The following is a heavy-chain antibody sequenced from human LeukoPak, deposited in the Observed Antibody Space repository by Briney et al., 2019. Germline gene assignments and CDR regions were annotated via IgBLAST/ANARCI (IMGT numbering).Heavy chain of an antibody. D-gene: IGHD1-26*01. J-gene: IGHJ6*02. Sequence: GGSLRLSCAASRFTISDYYMTWIRQAPGKGLEWVSYISSSGSAIYYADSVKGRFTVSRDNAKNSLYLQMNSLRAEDTAVYYCAKYSGSPTEDYYYGMDVWGQGTTVTVSS. V-gene: IGHV3-11*01. CDR3: AKYSGSPTEDYYYGMDV. CDR1: RFTISDYY. CDR2: ISSSGSAI.